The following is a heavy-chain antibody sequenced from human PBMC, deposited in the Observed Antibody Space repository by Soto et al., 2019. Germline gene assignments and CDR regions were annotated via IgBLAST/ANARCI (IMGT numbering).Heavy chain of an antibody. D-gene: IGHD5-18*01. CDR1: GGSISSGGYY. Sequence: PSETLSLTCTVSGGSISSGGYYWSWIRQHPGKGLEWIGYIYYSGSTYYNPSLKSRVTISVDTSKNQFSLKLSSVTAADTAVYYCARDPAFYDTAMADDAFDIWGQGTMVTVS. J-gene: IGHJ3*02. V-gene: IGHV4-31*03. CDR2: IYYSGST. CDR3: ARDPAFYDTAMADDAFDI.